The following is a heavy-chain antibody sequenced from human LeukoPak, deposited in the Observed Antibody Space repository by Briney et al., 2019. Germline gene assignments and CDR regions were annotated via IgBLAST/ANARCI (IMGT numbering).Heavy chain of an antibody. J-gene: IGHJ3*02. D-gene: IGHD2-15*01. V-gene: IGHV1-2*02. CDR1: GYTFTGYY. Sequence: GASVKVSCKASGYTFTGYYMHWVRQAPGQGLEWMGWINPNSGGTNYAQKFQGRVTMTRDTSISTAYMELSRLRSDDTAVYYCARDIVVVVAPHQHAFDIWGQGTMVTVSS. CDR3: ARDIVVVVAPHQHAFDI. CDR2: INPNSGGT.